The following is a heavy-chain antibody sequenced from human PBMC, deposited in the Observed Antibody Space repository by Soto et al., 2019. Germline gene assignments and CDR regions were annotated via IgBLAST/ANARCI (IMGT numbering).Heavy chain of an antibody. J-gene: IGHJ6*02. Sequence: GASVKVSCKASGGTFSSYAISWVRQAPGQGLEWMGGIIPIFGTANYAQKFQGRVTITADESTSTAYMELSSLRSEDTAVYYCARSPRSMIVVVMQEGPYCYGMDVWGQGTTVTVSS. CDR3: ARSPRSMIVVVMQEGPYCYGMDV. V-gene: IGHV1-69*13. CDR1: GGTFSSYA. D-gene: IGHD3-22*01. CDR2: IIPIFGTA.